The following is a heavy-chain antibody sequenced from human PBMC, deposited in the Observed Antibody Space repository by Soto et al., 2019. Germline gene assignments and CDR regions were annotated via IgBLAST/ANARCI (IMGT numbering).Heavy chain of an antibody. V-gene: IGHV1-46*01. CDR2: INPRGGST. J-gene: IGHJ4*02. CDR3: ARESREGL. CDR1: GYTFTDYY. Sequence: GASVKVSCKTSGYTFTDYYMHWVRQAPGQEFEWMGMINPRGGSTVNAQRFQGRVTMTSDTSTSTVYMELNSLQSEDTAVFYCARESREGLWGQGTLVTVSS.